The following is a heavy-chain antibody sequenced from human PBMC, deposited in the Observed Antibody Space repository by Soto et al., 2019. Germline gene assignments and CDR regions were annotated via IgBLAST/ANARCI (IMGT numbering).Heavy chain of an antibody. Sequence: QLQLQESGPGLVKPSETLSLTCTVSGGSISSSSYYWGWIRQPPGKGLEWIGSIYYSGGAYYNPSLKSRVTVSVDTSKNQFSLKLSSLTAADTAVYYCASHYGSGSYQLDPNWFDPWGQGTLVTVSS. CDR1: GGSISSSSYY. CDR2: IYYSGGA. V-gene: IGHV4-39*01. CDR3: ASHYGSGSYQLDPNWFDP. D-gene: IGHD3-10*01. J-gene: IGHJ5*02.